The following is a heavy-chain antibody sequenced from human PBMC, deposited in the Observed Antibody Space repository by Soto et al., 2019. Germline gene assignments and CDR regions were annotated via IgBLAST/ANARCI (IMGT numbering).Heavy chain of an antibody. J-gene: IGHJ4*02. CDR3: THLFGIMYDGSRSYGTPAPDY. CDR1: GFSLSTSGVG. D-gene: IGHD3-10*01. CDR2: IYWNDDK. V-gene: IGHV2-5*01. Sequence: QITLKESGPTLVKPTQTLTLTCTFSGFSLSTSGVGVGWIHQPPGKALEWLALIYWNDDKRYSPSMKSRPTIPKDTYKIQLVLTMTNKDPVDTATYYGTHLFGIMYDGSRSYGTPAPDYWGQGSLVTVSS.